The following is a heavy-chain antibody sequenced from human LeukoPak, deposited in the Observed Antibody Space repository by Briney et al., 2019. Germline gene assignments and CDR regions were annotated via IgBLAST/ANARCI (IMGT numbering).Heavy chain of an antibody. D-gene: IGHD5-18*01. CDR3: ARYRYGRRGINY. V-gene: IGHV1-8*01. CDR1: GYTFTSYD. J-gene: IGHJ4*02. CDR2: MNPNSGNT. Sequence: ASVKVSCKASGYTFTSYDINWVRQATGQGLEWMGWMNPNSGNTGYAQKFQGRVTMTRNTSISTAYMELSSLRSEDTAVYYCARYRYGRRGINYWGQGTLVTVSS.